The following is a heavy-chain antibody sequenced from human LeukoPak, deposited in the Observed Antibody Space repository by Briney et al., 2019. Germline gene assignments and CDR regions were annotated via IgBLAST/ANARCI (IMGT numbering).Heavy chain of an antibody. Sequence: SQTLSLTCAISGDSVSSNSAAWNWIRQSPSRGLEWLGRTYYRSKWYNDYTVSVKSRITTNADTSKNQFSLQLNSVTPEDTAVYYCSSAIRYSSGWALDHWGQGTLVTVSS. CDR1: GDSVSSNSAA. CDR3: SSAIRYSSGWALDH. CDR2: TYYRSKWYN. V-gene: IGHV6-1*01. J-gene: IGHJ4*02. D-gene: IGHD6-19*01.